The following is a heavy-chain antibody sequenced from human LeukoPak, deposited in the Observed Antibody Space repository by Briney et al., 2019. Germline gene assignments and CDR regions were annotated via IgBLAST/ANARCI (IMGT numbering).Heavy chain of an antibody. CDR2: ISYDGSNK. CDR1: GFTFSSYA. CDR3: ARDRRGRIAVAGDPFDY. J-gene: IGHJ4*02. D-gene: IGHD6-19*01. V-gene: IGHV3-30-3*01. Sequence: PGGSLRLSCAASGFTFSSYAMHWVRQAPGKGLEWVAVISYDGSNKYYADSVKGRFTISRDNFKNTLYLQMNSLRAEDTAVYYCARDRRGRIAVAGDPFDYWGQGTLVTVSS.